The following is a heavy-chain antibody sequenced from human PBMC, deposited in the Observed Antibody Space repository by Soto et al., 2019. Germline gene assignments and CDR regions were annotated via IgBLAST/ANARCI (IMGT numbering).Heavy chain of an antibody. J-gene: IGHJ4*02. CDR3: ARRYGYSFDY. D-gene: IGHD1-1*01. CDR2: IYYSGST. CDR1: GGSISNYY. V-gene: IGHV4-59*08. Sequence: SVTLSLTCTVSGGSISNYYWSWIRQPPGKGLERIGYIYYSGSTNYNPSLKSRVTISVDTSKNQFSLKLSSVTAADTAVYYCARRYGYSFDYWGQGTLVTVSS.